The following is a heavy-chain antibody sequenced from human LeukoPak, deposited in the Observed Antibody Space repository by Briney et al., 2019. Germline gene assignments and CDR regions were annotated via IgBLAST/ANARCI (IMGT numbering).Heavy chain of an antibody. CDR1: GYTFTSYY. D-gene: IGHD4-23*01. J-gene: IGHJ4*02. Sequence: ASVKVSCKASGYTFTSYYMHWVRQAPGQGLEWMGMINPSGGSTNYAQKFQGRVTMTRDTSTSTVYLELSSLRSEDTAVYYCAKGTTTLVVTKIDYWGQGTLVTVSS. V-gene: IGHV1-46*01. CDR3: AKGTTTLVVTKIDY. CDR2: INPSGGST.